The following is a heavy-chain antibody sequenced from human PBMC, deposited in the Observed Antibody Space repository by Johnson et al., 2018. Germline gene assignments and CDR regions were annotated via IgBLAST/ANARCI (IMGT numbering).Heavy chain of an antibody. CDR1: GFTFSDYY. CDR2: ISGSGSTI. Sequence: QLVESGGGLIQPGGSLRLSCATSGFTFSDYYMTWIRQATGKGLEWISYISGSGSTIYYADSVKGRFTISRDNAKNSLYLQMNSLRAEDTALYYCAKGGWELLKTYFQHWGQGTLVTVSS. CDR3: AKGGWELLKTYFQH. V-gene: IGHV3-11*01. J-gene: IGHJ1*01. D-gene: IGHD1-26*01.